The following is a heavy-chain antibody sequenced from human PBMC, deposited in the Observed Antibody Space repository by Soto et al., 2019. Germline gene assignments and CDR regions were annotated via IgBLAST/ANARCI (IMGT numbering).Heavy chain of an antibody. CDR3: ARNQHYDFWSGYGGFDY. J-gene: IGHJ4*02. Sequence: QVPLVQSGAEVKKPGASVKVSCKASGYTFTSYAMHWVRQAPGQRLEWMGWINAGNGNTKYSQKFQGRVTITRDTSASTAYMELSSLRSEDTAVYYCARNQHYDFWSGYGGFDYWGQGTLVTVSS. D-gene: IGHD3-3*01. CDR1: GYTFTSYA. CDR2: INAGNGNT. V-gene: IGHV1-3*01.